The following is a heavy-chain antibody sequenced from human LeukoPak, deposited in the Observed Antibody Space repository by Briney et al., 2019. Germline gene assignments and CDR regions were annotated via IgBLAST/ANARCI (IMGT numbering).Heavy chain of an antibody. J-gene: IGHJ4*02. CDR2: INHSGST. CDR3: ARAGGYCSSTSCYEYDY. D-gene: IGHD2-2*01. CDR1: GGSFSGYY. V-gene: IGHV4-34*01. Sequence: SETLSLTCAVYGGSFSGYYWSWIRQPPGRGLEWIGEINHSGSTNYNPSLKSRVTISVDTSKNQFSLKLSSVTAADTAVYYCARAGGYCSSTSCYEYDYWGQGTLVTVSS.